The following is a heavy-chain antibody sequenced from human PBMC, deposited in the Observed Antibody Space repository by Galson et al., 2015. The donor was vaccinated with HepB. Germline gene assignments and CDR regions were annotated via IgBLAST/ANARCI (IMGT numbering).Heavy chain of an antibody. CDR1: GFTFSSYG. CDR2: IWYDGSNK. Sequence: SLRLSCAASGFTFSSYGMHWVRQAPGKGLEWVAVIWYDGSNKYYADSVKGRFTISRDNSKNTLYLQMNSLRAEDTAVYYCARGPWLRLEIDFDYWGQGTLVTVSS. J-gene: IGHJ4*02. CDR3: ARGPWLRLEIDFDY. V-gene: IGHV3-33*01. D-gene: IGHD5-12*01.